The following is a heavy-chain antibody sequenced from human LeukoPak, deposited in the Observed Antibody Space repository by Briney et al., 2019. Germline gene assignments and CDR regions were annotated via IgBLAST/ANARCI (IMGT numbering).Heavy chain of an antibody. V-gene: IGHV4-34*01. J-gene: IGHJ4*02. D-gene: IGHD3-22*01. Sequence: PSETLSLTCAVYGGSFSSYYWSWIRQPPGKGLEWIGEINHSGSTNYNPSLKSRVTISVDTSKNQFSLKLSSVTAADTAVYYCARATGDYDSSGPFFDYWGQGTLVTVSS. CDR1: GGSFSSYY. CDR2: INHSGST. CDR3: ARATGDYDSSGPFFDY.